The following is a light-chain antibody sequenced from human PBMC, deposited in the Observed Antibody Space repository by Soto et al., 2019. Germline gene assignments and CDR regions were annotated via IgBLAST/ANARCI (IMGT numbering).Light chain of an antibody. Sequence: EIVLTQSPGTLSLFPGVRATLSGRSSQSVGNGYLTWYQQRPGQAPRLLIYGTSNRATGIPDRFSGSGSGTEFTLTISRLEPEDFAVYFCQHYDTSPPYTFGQGTKLEIK. CDR2: GTS. CDR1: QSVGNGY. J-gene: IGKJ2*01. CDR3: QHYDTSPPYT. V-gene: IGKV3-20*01.